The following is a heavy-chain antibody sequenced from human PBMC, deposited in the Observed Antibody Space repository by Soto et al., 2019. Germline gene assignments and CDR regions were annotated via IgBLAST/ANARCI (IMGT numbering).Heavy chain of an antibody. V-gene: IGHV4-61*01. CDR2: IHYSGST. J-gene: IGHJ4*02. CDR3: TRGGDAYKNGH. Sequence: SETLSLTCTVPGGSANIGTYYWSWIRQPPGKGLEWIGFIHYSGSTNYNPSLKSRVTMSVDTSKNQFSLKLTSVNAADTAVYYCTRGGDAYKNGHSGQGTLVTVS. D-gene: IGHD2-21*01. CDR1: GGSANIGTYY.